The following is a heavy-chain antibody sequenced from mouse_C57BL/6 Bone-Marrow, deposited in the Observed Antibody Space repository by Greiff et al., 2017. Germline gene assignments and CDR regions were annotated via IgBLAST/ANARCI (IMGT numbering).Heavy chain of an antibody. V-gene: IGHV1-39*01. J-gene: IGHJ1*03. Sequence: EVQLQQSGPELVKPGASVKISCKASGYSFTDYNMNWVKQSNGKSLEWIGVLNPNYGTTSYNQKFKGKATLTVDQSSSTAYMQLNSLTSEDSAVYYCARKDYYGSSSYWYFDVWGTGTTVTVSS. CDR3: ARKDYYGSSSYWYFDV. CDR2: LNPNYGTT. D-gene: IGHD1-1*01. CDR1: GYSFTDYN.